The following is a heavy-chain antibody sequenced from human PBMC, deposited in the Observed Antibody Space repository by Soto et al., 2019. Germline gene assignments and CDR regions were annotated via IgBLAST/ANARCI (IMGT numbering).Heavy chain of an antibody. V-gene: IGHV3-30*18. CDR2: ISYDGSNK. Sequence: QVQLVESGGGVVQPGRSLRLSCAASGFTFSSYGMHWVRQAPGKGLEWVAVISYDGSNKYYADSVKGRFTISRDNSKNTLYLQMNSLRAEDTAVYYCAKERRGSYRLIDYWGQGPLVTVSS. J-gene: IGHJ4*02. CDR3: AKERRGSYRLIDY. D-gene: IGHD1-26*01. CDR1: GFTFSSYG.